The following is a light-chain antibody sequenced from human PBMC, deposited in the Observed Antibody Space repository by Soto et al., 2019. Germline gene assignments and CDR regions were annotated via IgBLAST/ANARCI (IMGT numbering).Light chain of an antibody. CDR1: QSIRRY. V-gene: IGKV1-39*01. CDR2: ATS. Sequence: DIQLTQSPSSLSASVGDRVTITCRASQSIRRYLTWYQQKPGKAPNLLIYATSTVVSGVPSRFSGAGSGTDFSLTISSLQPEDFATYYCQQSYSLPWTFGQGTKV. J-gene: IGKJ1*01. CDR3: QQSYSLPWT.